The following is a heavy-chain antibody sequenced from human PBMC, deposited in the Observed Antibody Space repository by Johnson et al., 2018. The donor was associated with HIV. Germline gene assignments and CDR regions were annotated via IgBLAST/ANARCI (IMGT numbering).Heavy chain of an antibody. Sequence: VQLVESGGGLVKPGGSLRLSCAVYGLSFSKAWMSWVRQAPGKGLEWVGRIKTKTEGGTTDYAESVKGRFTISRDDSKNTLYLQMNSLKTEDTAVYYCSVYFGTAFDFWGKGTMVTVSS. CDR2: IKTKTEGGTT. CDR1: GLSFSKAW. J-gene: IGHJ3*01. V-gene: IGHV3-15*01. D-gene: IGHD6-25*01. CDR3: SVYFGTAFDF.